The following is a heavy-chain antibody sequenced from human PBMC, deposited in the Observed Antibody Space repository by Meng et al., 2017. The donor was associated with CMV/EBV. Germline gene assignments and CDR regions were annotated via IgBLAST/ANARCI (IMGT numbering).Heavy chain of an antibody. CDR2: MNPNSGHT. J-gene: IGHJ4*02. V-gene: IGHV1-8*01. CDR1: GYTFTSYN. D-gene: IGHD6-19*01. CDR3: ARAIAVAGTPTFDY. Sequence: ASVKVSCKASGYTFTSYNINWVRQATGQGLEWMGWMNPNSGHTGYAQKFQGRVTMTRDTSISTAYMELSSLRSEDTAVYYCARAIAVAGTPTFDYWGQGSLVTVS.